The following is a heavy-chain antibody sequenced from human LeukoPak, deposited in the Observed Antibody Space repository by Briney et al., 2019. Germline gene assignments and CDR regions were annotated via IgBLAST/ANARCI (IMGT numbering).Heavy chain of an antibody. V-gene: IGHV3-74*01. J-gene: IGHJ5*02. CDR1: GFTFSGYW. CDR2: INSDGSST. D-gene: IGHD4-17*01. Sequence: TGGSLRLSCAASGFTFSGYWRHWVRQVPGKGRVWVSRINSDGSSTNYADSVKGRFTISGDNAKNTLYLQMNSLRAEDTAVYYCARGVNGDSKFDPWGQGTLVTVSS. CDR3: ARGVNGDSKFDP.